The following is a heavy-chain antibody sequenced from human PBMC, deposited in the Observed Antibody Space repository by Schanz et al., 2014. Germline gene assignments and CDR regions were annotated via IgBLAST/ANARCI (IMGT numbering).Heavy chain of an antibody. D-gene: IGHD2-15*01. Sequence: QVQLIQSGAEVKKPGASVKVSCTASGYTFTSDSMHWVRQAPGQGLEWMGMINPSGGSTTYAQKCQGRVTVTRDTSTSTVYMELSSLRSEDTAVYYCARGRGCTGGSCYSWFDLWGQGTLVTVSA. J-gene: IGHJ5*02. CDR1: GYTFTSDS. CDR2: INPSGGST. V-gene: IGHV1-46*01. CDR3: ARGRGCTGGSCYSWFDL.